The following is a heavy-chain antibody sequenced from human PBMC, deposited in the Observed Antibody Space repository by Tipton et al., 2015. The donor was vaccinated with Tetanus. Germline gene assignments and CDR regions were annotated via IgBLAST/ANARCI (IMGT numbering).Heavy chain of an antibody. D-gene: IGHD6-6*01. V-gene: IGHV4-59*12. J-gene: IGHJ4*02. CDR2: IYYTGNT. CDR3: ARRSVSARFDD. Sequence: TLSLTCTVSGGSISSYYWSWIRQPPGKGLEWIGYIYYTGNTYYNPSLKSRLTISVDTSKNQFSLKLNSVTAADTAVYYCARRSVSARFDDWGQGAQVTVSS. CDR1: GGSISSYY.